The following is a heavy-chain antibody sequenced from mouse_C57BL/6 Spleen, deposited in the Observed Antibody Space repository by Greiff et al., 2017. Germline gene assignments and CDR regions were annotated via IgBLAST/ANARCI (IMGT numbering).Heavy chain of an antibody. CDR1: GYAFSSYW. V-gene: IGHV1-80*01. D-gene: IGHD1-1*01. CDR3: ARLGYYGSSYDDY. Sequence: VQLQQSGAELVKPGASVKISCKASGYAFSSYWMNWVKQRPGKGLEWIGQIYPGDGDTNYNGKFKGKATLTADKSSSTAYMQLSSLTSEDSAVYFCARLGYYGSSYDDYWGQGTTLTVSS. CDR2: IYPGDGDT. J-gene: IGHJ2*01.